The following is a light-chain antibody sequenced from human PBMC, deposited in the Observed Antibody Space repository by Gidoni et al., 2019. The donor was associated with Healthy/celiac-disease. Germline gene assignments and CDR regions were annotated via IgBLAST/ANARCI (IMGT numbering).Light chain of an antibody. CDR3: QRYGF. CDR1: QSVSSSY. V-gene: IGKV3-20*01. Sequence: EIVLTQSPGTLSLSPGARATLSCRASQSVSSSYLAWYQQKPGQAPRLLIYGASSRATGIPDRFSGSGSGTDFTLTISRLEPEDFAVYYCQRYGFFGPGTKVDIK. J-gene: IGKJ3*01. CDR2: GAS.